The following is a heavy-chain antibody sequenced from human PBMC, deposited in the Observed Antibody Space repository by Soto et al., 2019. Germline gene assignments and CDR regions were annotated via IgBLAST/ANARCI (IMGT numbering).Heavy chain of an antibody. CDR3: ARVGPTGWFDP. CDR2: INTKTGGT. V-gene: IGHV1-2*02. J-gene: IGHJ5*02. CDR1: GYSFTDYY. Sequence: QVHLVQSGAEVKKPGASVKVSCKASGYSFTDYYMHWVRQAPGQGLEGMGWINTKTGGTTYAQRVQGRVTMTGDTSINTACMELSRLRSDDTAVYYCARVGPTGWFDPWGQGTVVTVSS.